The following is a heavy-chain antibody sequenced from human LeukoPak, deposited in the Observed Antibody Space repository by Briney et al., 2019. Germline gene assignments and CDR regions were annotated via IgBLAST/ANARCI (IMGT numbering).Heavy chain of an antibody. CDR3: ARDKLEGIMVMTAFEY. Sequence: SETRSLTCTVSRYSISSDYYWGWIRQPPGKGLEWIGSIYHSGSTYYNPSLKSRVTISVDTSKNQFSLKLSSVTAADTAVYYCARDKLEGIMVMTAFEYWGQGTLVTVSS. V-gene: IGHV4-38-2*02. D-gene: IGHD2-21*02. CDR2: IYHSGST. CDR1: RYSISSDYY. J-gene: IGHJ4*02.